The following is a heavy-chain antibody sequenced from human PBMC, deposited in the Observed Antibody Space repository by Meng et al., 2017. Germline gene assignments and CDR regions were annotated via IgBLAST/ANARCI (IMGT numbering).Heavy chain of an antibody. V-gene: IGHV7-4-1*02. D-gene: IGHD5-24*01. Sequence: QVQLVQSGSDLKKPWASVKVACKASGYTFTSYAMNWVQQAPGQGLAWMGWINTNTENPTYAQGFTGRFVFSLDTSVSTAYLQISSLKAEDTAVYYCARDYGDGYEGSFDYWGQGTLVTVSS. J-gene: IGHJ4*02. CDR2: INTNTENP. CDR3: ARDYGDGYEGSFDY. CDR1: GYTFTSYA.